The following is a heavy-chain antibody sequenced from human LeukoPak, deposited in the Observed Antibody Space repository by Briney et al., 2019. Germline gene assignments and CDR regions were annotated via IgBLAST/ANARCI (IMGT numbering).Heavy chain of an antibody. J-gene: IGHJ4*02. CDR2: INPNSGGT. Sequence: ASVKVSCKASGYPFTNYYLHWVRQAPGQGLEWMGWINPNSGGTNYAQKFQGRVTMTRDTSISTAYMELSRLSSDDTAVYYCARVDIVATGYFDYWGQGTLVTVSS. CDR1: GYPFTNYY. D-gene: IGHD5-12*01. V-gene: IGHV1-2*02. CDR3: ARVDIVATGYFDY.